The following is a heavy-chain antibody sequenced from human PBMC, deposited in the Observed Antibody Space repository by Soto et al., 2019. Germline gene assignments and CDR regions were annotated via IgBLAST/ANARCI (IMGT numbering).Heavy chain of an antibody. D-gene: IGHD1-26*01. CDR1: GCSISSYY. Sequence: SETLSLTCTFSGCSISSYYWSWIRQPPGKGLEWIGYIYYSGSTNYNPSLKSRVTISVDTSKNQFSLKLSAVTAADTAVYYCARWYYSGSYYRGHYYYYGRDVWGQGTTLTV. CDR3: ARWYYSGSYYRGHYYYYGRDV. J-gene: IGHJ6*02. CDR2: IYYSGST. V-gene: IGHV4-59*01.